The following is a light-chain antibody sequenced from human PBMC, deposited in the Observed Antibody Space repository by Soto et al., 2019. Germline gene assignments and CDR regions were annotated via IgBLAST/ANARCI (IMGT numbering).Light chain of an antibody. V-gene: IGLV1-44*01. CDR3: AAWDDSLNGVV. Sequence: QSVLTQPPSASGTPGQGVTISCSGSSSNIGSNTVNWYQQLPGTAPKLLIYSNNQRPSGVPDRFSGSKSGTSASLAISGLQSEDEADYDCAAWDDSLNGVVFGGGTKLTVL. CDR1: SSNIGSNT. J-gene: IGLJ2*01. CDR2: SNN.